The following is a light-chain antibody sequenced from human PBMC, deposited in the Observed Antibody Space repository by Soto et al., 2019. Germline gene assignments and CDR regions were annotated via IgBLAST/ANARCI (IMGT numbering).Light chain of an antibody. J-gene: IGKJ4*01. V-gene: IGKV3-15*01. Sequence: EIVMTQSPATLSVSHGERATLSCSASESVSSNLARYQQKPGQAPRLLIYGASTRATGVPARFSGSGSGTEFTLTISSLQSEDFAVVYCQQYNKWTITFGGGPKVEL. CDR1: ESVSSN. CDR3: QQYNKWTIT. CDR2: GAS.